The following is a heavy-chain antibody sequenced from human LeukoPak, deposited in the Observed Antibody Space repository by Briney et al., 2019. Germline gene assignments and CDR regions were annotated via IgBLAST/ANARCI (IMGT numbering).Heavy chain of an antibody. V-gene: IGHV4-59*12. D-gene: IGHD3-16*01. CDR3: ARTPPPGATAYGAVDY. Sequence: SETLSLTCTVSGGSISSYYWSWIRQPPGKGLEWIGYIYYSGSTNYNPSLKSRVTISIDTSKNQFSLKVNSVTAADTAVYYCARTPPPGATAYGAVDYWGQGTLVTVSS. CDR2: IYYSGST. CDR1: GGSISSYY. J-gene: IGHJ4*02.